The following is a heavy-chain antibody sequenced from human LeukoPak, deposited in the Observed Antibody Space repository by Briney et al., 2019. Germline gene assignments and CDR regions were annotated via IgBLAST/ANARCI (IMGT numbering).Heavy chain of an antibody. CDR2: ISGSGGST. CDR1: GITFSIYA. D-gene: IGHD4-17*01. Sequence: GGSLRLSCAASGITFSIYAMSWVRQAPGKALEWVSAISGSGGSTYYADSVKGRFTISRDNSKNTLYLQMNSLRAEDTAVYYCAKAPTVTTWVGMDVWGQGTTVTVSS. V-gene: IGHV3-23*01. J-gene: IGHJ6*02. CDR3: AKAPTVTTWVGMDV.